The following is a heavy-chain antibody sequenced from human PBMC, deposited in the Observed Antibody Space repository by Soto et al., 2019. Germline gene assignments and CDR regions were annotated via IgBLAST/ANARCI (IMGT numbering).Heavy chain of an antibody. V-gene: IGHV2-5*02. Sequence: QITLKESGPTLVKPTQTLTLTCTFSGFSLSTSGVGVGWIRQPPGKALEWLALIYWDDDKRYSPSMKSRLTITKDPXKNXXVLTMTNXDPVXTATYYCAHSLIGYXYDSSGSNWFDPWGQGTLVTVSS. J-gene: IGHJ5*02. CDR2: IYWDDDK. D-gene: IGHD3-22*01. CDR3: AHSLIGYXYDSSGSNWFDP. CDR1: GFSLSTSGVG.